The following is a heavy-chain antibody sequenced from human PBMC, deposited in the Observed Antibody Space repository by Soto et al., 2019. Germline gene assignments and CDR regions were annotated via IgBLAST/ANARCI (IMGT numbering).Heavy chain of an antibody. CDR1: GFTFGDYA. J-gene: IGHJ4*02. CDR2: TTSNSYGGTT. CDR3: ARGSYYYDSNYYRGDYFDY. Sequence: PGGSLRLSCTTSGFTFGDYAMTWVRQAPGKGLEWVGFTTSNSYGGTTEYAASVKGRFIISRDDSKSIAYLHVDSLKTEDTAVYFCARGSYYYDSNYYRGDYFDYWGRGTLVTVSS. V-gene: IGHV3-49*04. D-gene: IGHD3-22*01.